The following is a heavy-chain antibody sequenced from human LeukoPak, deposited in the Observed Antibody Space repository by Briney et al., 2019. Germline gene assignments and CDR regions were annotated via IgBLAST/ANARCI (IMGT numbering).Heavy chain of an antibody. D-gene: IGHD3-10*01. CDR2: ISCSSDAT. CDR1: GFTFSTYG. CDR3: AKDMVRGYYFDC. Sequence: GGSLRLSCAASGFTFSTYGMSWVRQAPGKGLEWVSSISCSSDATFYADSVKGRFTVSRDNSKNTLYLQMNSLIAEDTAVYFCAKDMVRGYYFDCWGQGTLITVSS. J-gene: IGHJ4*02. V-gene: IGHV3-23*01.